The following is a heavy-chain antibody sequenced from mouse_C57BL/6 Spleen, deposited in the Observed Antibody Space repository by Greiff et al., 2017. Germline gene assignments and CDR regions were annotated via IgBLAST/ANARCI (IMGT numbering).Heavy chain of an antibody. CDR2: IDPETGGT. CDR1: GYTFTDYE. V-gene: IGHV1-15*01. Sequence: QVHVKQSGAELVRPGASVTLSCKASGYTFTDYEMHWVKQTPVHGLEWIGAIDPETGGTAYNQKFKGKAILTADKSSSTAYMELRSLTSEDSAVYYCTRGGTTVYYAMDYGGQGTSVTVSS. CDR3: TRGGTTVYYAMDY. J-gene: IGHJ4*01. D-gene: IGHD1-1*01.